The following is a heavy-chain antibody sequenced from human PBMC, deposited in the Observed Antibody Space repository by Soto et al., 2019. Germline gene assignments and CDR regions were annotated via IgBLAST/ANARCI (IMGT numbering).Heavy chain of an antibody. Sequence: QVQLVQSGAEEKKPGASVKVSCKASGYTFTSYAMHWVRQAPGQRLEWMGWINAGNGNTKYSQKFQGTDTITRDTSASTAYMELSSLRSEDTAVYYCARSIVVVTALDYWGQGTLVTVSS. CDR2: INAGNGNT. V-gene: IGHV1-3*05. CDR1: GYTFTSYA. J-gene: IGHJ4*02. CDR3: ARSIVVVTALDY. D-gene: IGHD2-21*02.